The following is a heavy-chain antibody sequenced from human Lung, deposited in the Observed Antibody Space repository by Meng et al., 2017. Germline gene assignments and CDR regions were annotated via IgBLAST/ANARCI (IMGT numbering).Heavy chain of an antibody. J-gene: IGHJ4*02. D-gene: IGHD4-11*01. CDR2: INHSGST. CDR1: GGSFRDYY. Sequence: QVQLQQWGAGLLKPSEPLSLPCLFSGGSFRDYYWSWIRQPPGKGLEWIGEINHSGSTNYNPSLESRATISVDTSQNNLSLKLSSVTAADSAVYYCARGPTTMAHDFDYWGQGTLVTVSS. V-gene: IGHV4-34*01. CDR3: ARGPTTMAHDFDY.